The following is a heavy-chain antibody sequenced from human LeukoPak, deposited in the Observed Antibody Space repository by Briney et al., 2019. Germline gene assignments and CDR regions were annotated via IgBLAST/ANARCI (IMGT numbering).Heavy chain of an antibody. J-gene: IGHJ4*02. Sequence: GGSLRLSCAVSGFTVSNNYMNWVRQAPGKGLEWVSFIYGGSTYYAGSVKGRFTISRDTSKNTLYLQMNSLRAEDTAVYYCASGVTAGYWGQGTLVTVSS. V-gene: IGHV3-53*01. D-gene: IGHD2-21*02. CDR3: ASGVTAGY. CDR1: GFTVSNNY. CDR2: IYGGST.